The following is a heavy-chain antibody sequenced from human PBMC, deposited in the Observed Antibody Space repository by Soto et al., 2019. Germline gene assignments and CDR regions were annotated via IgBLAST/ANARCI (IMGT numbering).Heavy chain of an antibody. V-gene: IGHV4-34*01. Sequence: SETLSLTCAVYGGSFSGYYWSWIRQPPGKGLEWIGEINHSGSTNYNPSLKSRVTISVDTSKNQFSLKLSSVTAADTAVYYCARFLRVGPPNWFDPWGQGTLVTVSS. CDR3: ARFLRVGPPNWFDP. CDR2: INHSGST. J-gene: IGHJ5*02. CDR1: GGSFSGYY. D-gene: IGHD2-8*02.